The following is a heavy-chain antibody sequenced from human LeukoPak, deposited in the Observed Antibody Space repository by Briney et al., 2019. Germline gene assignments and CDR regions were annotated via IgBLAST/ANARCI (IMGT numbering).Heavy chain of an antibody. D-gene: IGHD3-10*01. CDR2: IYASGDT. CDR3: ARLWFGEGHFDY. V-gene: IGHV3-53*01. J-gene: IGHJ4*02. CDR1: GFTVSSNY. Sequence: GGSLRLSCAASGFTVSSNYMTWVRQAPGKGLEWVSMIYASGDTHYADSVKGRFTISRDNSKNTLCLQMDSLTADDTALYYCARLWFGEGHFDYWGQGTLVTVSS.